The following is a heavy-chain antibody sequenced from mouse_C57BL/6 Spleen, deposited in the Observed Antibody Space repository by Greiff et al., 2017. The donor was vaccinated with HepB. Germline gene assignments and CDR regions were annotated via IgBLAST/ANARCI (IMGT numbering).Heavy chain of an antibody. Sequence: QVQLQQSGAELVRPGTSVKLSCKASGYTFTSYWMHWVKQRPGQGLEWIGVIDPSDSYTNYNQKFKGKATLTVDTYSSTAYMQLSSLTSEDSAVYYCARNYYGSSYPAYWGQGTLVTVSA. CDR2: IDPSDSYT. J-gene: IGHJ3*01. D-gene: IGHD1-1*01. CDR3: ARNYYGSSYPAY. V-gene: IGHV1-59*01. CDR1: GYTFTSYW.